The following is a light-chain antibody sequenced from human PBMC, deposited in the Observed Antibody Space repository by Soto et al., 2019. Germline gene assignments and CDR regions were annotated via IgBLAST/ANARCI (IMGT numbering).Light chain of an antibody. CDR3: QQYGSSPWT. V-gene: IGKV3-20*01. J-gene: IGKJ1*01. CDR1: QSVSSSY. CDR2: GAF. Sequence: EIVLTQSPGTLSLSPGERATLSCRASQSVSSSYLAWYQQKPGQAPRPLIYGAFSRAIGIPDRFSGSGSGTDFTLTISRLEPEEFAGDYCQQYGSSPWTFGQGTKVEIK.